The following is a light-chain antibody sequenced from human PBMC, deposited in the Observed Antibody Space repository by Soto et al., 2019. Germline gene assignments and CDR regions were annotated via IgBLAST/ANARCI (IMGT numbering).Light chain of an antibody. Sequence: EILLTQSPCTLTLSPGERATLSCRASQSVNNFYLAWFQQKPGHAPSLLIYGASTRATGIPDRLSGSGSGTDFTLTISRLEPEDSAVYYCQQYGSSPTFGQGTRLEIK. CDR2: GAS. CDR3: QQYGSSPT. V-gene: IGKV3-20*01. CDR1: QSVNNFY. J-gene: IGKJ5*01.